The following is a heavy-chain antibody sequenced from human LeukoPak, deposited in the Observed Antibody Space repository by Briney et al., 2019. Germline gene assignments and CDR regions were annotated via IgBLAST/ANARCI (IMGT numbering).Heavy chain of an antibody. Sequence: PGESLRLSRVGSGITNYWMTWVRQAPGKGLESVANINKDSSERYYVDSVKGRFTISRDNTKSSLFLQMNSLRVEDTGIYYCATDLNWVAYWGQGARVTVSS. D-gene: IGHD3-16*01. CDR2: INKDSSER. CDR3: ATDLNWVAY. J-gene: IGHJ4*02. CDR1: GITNYW. V-gene: IGHV3-7*01.